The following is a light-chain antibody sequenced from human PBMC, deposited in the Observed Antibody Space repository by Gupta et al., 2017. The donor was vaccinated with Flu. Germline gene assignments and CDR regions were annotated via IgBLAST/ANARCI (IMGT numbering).Light chain of an antibody. CDR2: HNN. CDR1: RSNIGAGYD. V-gene: IGLV1-40*01. CDR3: QSYDSSLSGSVI. Sequence: QSVLTQPPSVSGAPGQRVTISCTGSRSNIGAGYDVHWYQQLPGTAPKLLISHNNNRPSGVPDRISGSKSGTSAALAISGLQAEDEADYYCQSYDSSLSGSVIFGGGTKLTVL. J-gene: IGLJ2*01.